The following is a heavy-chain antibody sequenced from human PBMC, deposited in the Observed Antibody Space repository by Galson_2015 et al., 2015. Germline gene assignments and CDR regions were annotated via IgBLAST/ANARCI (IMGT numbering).Heavy chain of an antibody. CDR2: INSDGSST. V-gene: IGHV3-74*01. Sequence: SLRLSCAASGFTFSSYWMHWVRQAPGKGLVWVSRINSDGSSTSYADSVKGRFTISRDNAKNTLYLQMNSLRAEDTAVYYCAREQAVGASHDAFEIWGQGTMVTVSS. J-gene: IGHJ3*02. D-gene: IGHD1-26*01. CDR3: AREQAVGASHDAFEI. CDR1: GFTFSSYW.